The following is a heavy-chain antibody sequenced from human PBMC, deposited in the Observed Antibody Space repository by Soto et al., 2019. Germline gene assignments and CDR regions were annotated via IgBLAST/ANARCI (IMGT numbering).Heavy chain of an antibody. CDR1: GGTFSSYA. V-gene: IGHV1-69*13. CDR2: IIPIFGTA. CDR3: AKPHLSLDMVGGAGPVRPGYDAFGI. Sequence: SVNVACKASGGTFSSYAISWVRQAPGEGLEWMGGIIPIFGTANYAQKFQGRVTITADESTSTAYMELSSLRSEDTAVYYCAKPHLSLDMVGGAGPVRPGYDAFGICGQGPRVA. D-gene: IGHD3-10*02. J-gene: IGHJ3*02.